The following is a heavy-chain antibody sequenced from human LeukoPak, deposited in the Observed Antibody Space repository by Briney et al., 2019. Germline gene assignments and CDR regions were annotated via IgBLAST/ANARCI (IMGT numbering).Heavy chain of an antibody. Sequence: ASVKVSCKASGYTFINYGITWVRQAPGQGLEGMGWVSAYADNTNYVQKFQGRVSMTTDTSTNTAYMELRSLRPDDTAVYYCARDCIGCHGFDYWGQGTLVTVSS. CDR3: ARDCIGCHGFDY. CDR2: VSAYADNT. V-gene: IGHV1-18*01. J-gene: IGHJ4*02. D-gene: IGHD2-15*01. CDR1: GYTFINYG.